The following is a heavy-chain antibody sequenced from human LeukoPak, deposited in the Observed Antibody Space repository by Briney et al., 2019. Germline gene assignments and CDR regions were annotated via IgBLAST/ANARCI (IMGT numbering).Heavy chain of an antibody. V-gene: IGHV4-39*02. D-gene: IGHD2-2*01. Sequence: LSETLSLTCTVSGGSISSSSYYWGWIRQPPGKGLEWIGSIYYSGSTYYNPSLKSRVTISVDTSKNQFSLKLSSVTAADTAVYYCARDDLVVPAANPDDYWDQGTLVTVSS. CDR2: IYYSGST. CDR1: GGSISSSSYY. CDR3: ARDDLVVPAANPDDY. J-gene: IGHJ4*02.